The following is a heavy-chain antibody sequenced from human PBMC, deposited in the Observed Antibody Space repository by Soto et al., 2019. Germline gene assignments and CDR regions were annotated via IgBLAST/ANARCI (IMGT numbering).Heavy chain of an antibody. CDR1: GGSISSSNW. Sequence: PSETLSLTCAVSGGSISSSNWWSWVRQPPGKGLEWIGEIYHSGSTNYNPSLKSRVTISVDTSKNQFSLKLSSVTAADTAVYYCARDTAGTGHLDYWGQGTLVTVSS. J-gene: IGHJ4*02. CDR3: ARDTAGTGHLDY. V-gene: IGHV4-4*02. D-gene: IGHD1-7*01. CDR2: IYHSGST.